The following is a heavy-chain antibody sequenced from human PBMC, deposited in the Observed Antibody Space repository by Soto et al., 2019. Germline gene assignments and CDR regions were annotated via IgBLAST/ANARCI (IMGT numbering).Heavy chain of an antibody. CDR1: GFTFSNYW. D-gene: IGHD3-10*01. CDR2: MNQDGSQE. V-gene: IGHV3-7*05. J-gene: IGHJ4*02. CDR3: AKGPRGSGRDYYFDY. Sequence: EVQLVESGGGLVQPGGSLRLSCAASGFTFSNYWMSWVRQAPGKGREWVANMNQDGSQEYYVDSEKGRFTISRDNAENSLYLQMNSLRDEDTAVYYCAKGPRGSGRDYYFDYWGQGTLITVSS.